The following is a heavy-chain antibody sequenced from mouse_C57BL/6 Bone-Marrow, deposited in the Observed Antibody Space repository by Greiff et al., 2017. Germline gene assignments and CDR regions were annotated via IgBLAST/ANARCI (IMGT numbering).Heavy chain of an antibody. Sequence: VQLKQSGAELVRPGASVKLSCTASGFNFKDDYMHWVKQRPEQGLEWIGWIDPENGDTEYASKFQGKATITADTSSNTAYLQLSSLTSGDTAVYYCTTGLRSYFDYWGQGTTLTVSS. J-gene: IGHJ2*01. CDR1: GFNFKDDY. D-gene: IGHD1-1*01. V-gene: IGHV14-4*01. CDR2: IDPENGDT. CDR3: TTGLRSYFDY.